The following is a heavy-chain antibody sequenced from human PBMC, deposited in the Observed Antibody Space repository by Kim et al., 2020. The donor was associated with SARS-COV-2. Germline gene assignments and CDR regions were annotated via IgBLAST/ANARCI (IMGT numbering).Heavy chain of an antibody. CDR3: ARYTRDYYGMDV. D-gene: IGHD2-2*02. V-gene: IGHV3-33*01. Sequence: YYAASVKGRFTSPRDNSKNTLYMQMNSLRAEDTAVYYCARYTRDYYGMDVWGQGTTVTVSS. J-gene: IGHJ6*02.